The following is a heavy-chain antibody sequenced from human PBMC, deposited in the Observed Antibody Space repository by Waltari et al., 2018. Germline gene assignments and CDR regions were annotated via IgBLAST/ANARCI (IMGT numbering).Heavy chain of an antibody. CDR3: ARAGELGDYYYYMDV. CDR2: IYTSGST. V-gene: IGHV4-4*07. D-gene: IGHD1-7*01. CDR1: GGSISSYY. J-gene: IGHJ6*03. Sequence: QVQLQESGPGLVKPSETLSLTCTVSGGSISSYYWSWIRQPAGKGLEWIGRIYTSGSTNYNPSLKSRGTMSVDTSKNQFSLKLSSVTAADTAVYYCARAGELGDYYYYMDVWGKGTTVTISS.